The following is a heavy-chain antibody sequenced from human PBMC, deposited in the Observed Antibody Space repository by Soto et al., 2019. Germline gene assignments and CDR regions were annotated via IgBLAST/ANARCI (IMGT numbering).Heavy chain of an antibody. CDR3: AGGLLAAAGNYFDY. V-gene: IGHV1-69*01. D-gene: IGHD6-13*01. J-gene: IGHJ4*02. CDR2: IIPIFGTA. Sequence: QVQLVQSGAEVKKPGSSVKVSCKASGGTFSSYAISWVRQAPGQGLEWMGGIIPIFGTANYAQKFQGRVTITADESTSTAYMGLSSLRSEDTVVYYCAGGLLAAAGNYFDYWGQGTLVTVSS. CDR1: GGTFSSYA.